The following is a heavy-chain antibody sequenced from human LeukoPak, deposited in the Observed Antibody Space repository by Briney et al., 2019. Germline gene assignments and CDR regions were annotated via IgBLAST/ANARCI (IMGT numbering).Heavy chain of an antibody. Sequence: GGSLRLSCAASGFTFSNYWMTWVRQAPGKGLEWVSNIKQDGSEKYYVDSAKGRFTISRDNVKNSLYLQMNSLRAEDTAVYYCASGWWELLSNAFDIWGPGTMVTVSS. CDR2: IKQDGSEK. CDR1: GFTFSNYW. D-gene: IGHD1-26*01. J-gene: IGHJ3*02. CDR3: ASGWWELLSNAFDI. V-gene: IGHV3-7*02.